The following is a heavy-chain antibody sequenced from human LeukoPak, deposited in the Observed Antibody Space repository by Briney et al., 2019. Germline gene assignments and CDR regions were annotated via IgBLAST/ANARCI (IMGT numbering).Heavy chain of an antibody. CDR3: ARDASIAAPSGSYFDY. D-gene: IGHD6-6*01. CDR1: GFTFSSYA. Sequence: GGSLRLSCAASGFTFSSYAMHWVRQAPGKGLEYVSAISSNGGSTYYANSVKGRFTISRDNSKNTLYLQMGSLRAEDMAVYYCARDASIAAPSGSYFDYWGQGTLVTVSS. J-gene: IGHJ4*02. CDR2: ISSNGGST. V-gene: IGHV3-64*01.